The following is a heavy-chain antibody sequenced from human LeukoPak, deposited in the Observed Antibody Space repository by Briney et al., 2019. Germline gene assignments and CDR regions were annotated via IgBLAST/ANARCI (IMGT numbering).Heavy chain of an antibody. CDR1: GFSFSTYW. CDR3: ARGERRKHKITIFGVVTPRGYYYYMDV. D-gene: IGHD3-3*01. CDR2: IKQDGSEK. J-gene: IGHJ6*03. V-gene: IGHV3-7*01. Sequence: GGSLRLSCEASGFSFSTYWMSWVRQAPGKGLEWVANIKQDGSEKYYVDSVKGRFTISRDNAKNSLYLQMNSLRAEDTAVYYCARGERRKHKITIFGVVTPRGYYYYMDVWGKGTTVTVSS.